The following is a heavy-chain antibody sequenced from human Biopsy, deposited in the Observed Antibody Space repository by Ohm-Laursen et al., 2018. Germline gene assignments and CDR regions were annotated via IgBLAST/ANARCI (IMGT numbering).Heavy chain of an antibody. Sequence: GTLSLTCTVSGDSVTKYYWSWIRQPPGKGLEWIGHIYYSVMTNYNPSLQGRVSISVDTSRNQVSLTLSSVSAADTAVYYCARDSGILNYGNFKYYHYYGMDVWGQGTKVTVSS. J-gene: IGHJ6*02. V-gene: IGHV4-59*02. CDR1: GDSVTKYY. CDR3: ARDSGILNYGNFKYYHYYGMDV. D-gene: IGHD4-11*01. CDR2: IYYSVMT.